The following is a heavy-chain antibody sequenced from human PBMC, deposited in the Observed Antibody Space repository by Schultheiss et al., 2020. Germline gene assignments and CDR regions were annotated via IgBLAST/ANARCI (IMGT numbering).Heavy chain of an antibody. CDR2: MNPNSGNT. CDR3: ARKDDWLLVFDY. Sequence: ASVKVSCKASGSTFTSYDINWVRQATGQGLEWMGWMNPNSGNTGYAQKFQGRVTMTRNTSISTAYMELRSLRSDDTAVYYCARKDDWLLVFDYWGQGTLVTLSS. V-gene: IGHV1-8*01. D-gene: IGHD3-9*01. CDR1: GSTFTSYD. J-gene: IGHJ4*02.